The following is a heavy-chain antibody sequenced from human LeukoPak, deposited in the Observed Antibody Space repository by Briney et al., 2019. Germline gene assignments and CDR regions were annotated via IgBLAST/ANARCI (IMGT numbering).Heavy chain of an antibody. CDR1: GFTFSNYA. J-gene: IGHJ4*02. Sequence: GGSLRLSCAASGFTFSNYAMSWVRQAPGKGLEWVSGISATGRSIYYADSVKGRFTISRDNAKNSLYLQMNSLRAEDTAVYYCMRSLDYWGQGTLVTVSS. CDR2: ISATGRSI. D-gene: IGHD2-15*01. V-gene: IGHV3-23*01. CDR3: MRSLDY.